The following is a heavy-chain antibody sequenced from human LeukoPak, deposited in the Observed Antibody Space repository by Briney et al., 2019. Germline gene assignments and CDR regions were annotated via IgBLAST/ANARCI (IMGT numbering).Heavy chain of an antibody. V-gene: IGHV3-23*01. J-gene: IGHJ4*02. Sequence: GGSLRLSCAASGFTFSSYWMHWVRQAPGKGLEWVSAITGSGGITIYADSVKGRFTISRDNSKNTLYLQLNSLRAEDTAIYYCAKRMGVVVTPNYYFDYWGQGTLVTVSS. CDR2: ITGSGGIT. CDR3: AKRMGVVVTPNYYFDY. CDR1: GFTFSSYW. D-gene: IGHD4-23*01.